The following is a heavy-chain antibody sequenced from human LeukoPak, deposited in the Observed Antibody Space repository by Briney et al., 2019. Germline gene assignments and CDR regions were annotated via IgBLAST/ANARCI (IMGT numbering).Heavy chain of an antibody. J-gene: IGHJ3*02. V-gene: IGHV3-23*01. CDR1: GFTFSSYA. CDR2: ISGSGGST. D-gene: IGHD3-10*01. Sequence: GGSLRLSCAASGFTFSSYAMSWVRQAPGKGLEWVSAISGSGGSTYYADSVKGRFTISRDNSKNTLYLQMNSLRAEDTAVYYCAKDGSVLLWFGESDAFDIWGQGTMVTVS. CDR3: AKDGSVLLWFGESDAFDI.